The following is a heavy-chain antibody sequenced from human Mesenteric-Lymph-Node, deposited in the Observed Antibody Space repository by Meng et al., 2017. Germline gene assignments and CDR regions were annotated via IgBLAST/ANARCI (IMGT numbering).Heavy chain of an antibody. CDR1: GFSFSDST. CDR2: IRSKVNNYAT. Sequence: GGSLRLSCAASGFSFSDSTMHWVRQASGKGLEWVGHIRSKVNNYATTYAASVKGRFTISRDDSKNTAYLQMNSLKTDDTAVYFCAYSNGYGDLRYWGQGTLVTVSS. V-gene: IGHV3-73*01. D-gene: IGHD4-17*01. J-gene: IGHJ4*02. CDR3: AYSNGYGDLRY.